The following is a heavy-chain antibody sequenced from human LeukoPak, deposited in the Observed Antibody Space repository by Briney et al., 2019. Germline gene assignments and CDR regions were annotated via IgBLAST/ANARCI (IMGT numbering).Heavy chain of an antibody. Sequence: SGPTLVKPTQTLTLTCTFSGFSLSSSGVGVGWIRQPPGKALEWLALIYWDDDKRYSPSLKSRLTITKDTSKNQVVLTMTNMDPVDTAKYYCAHRRGTYYFQYWGQGTLVTVSS. CDR3: AHRRGTYYFQY. D-gene: IGHD1-26*01. V-gene: IGHV2-5*02. CDR1: GFSLSSSGVG. CDR2: IYWDDDK. J-gene: IGHJ4*02.